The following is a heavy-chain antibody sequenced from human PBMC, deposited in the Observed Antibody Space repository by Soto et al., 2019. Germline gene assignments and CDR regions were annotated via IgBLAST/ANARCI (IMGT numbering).Heavy chain of an antibody. J-gene: IGHJ4*02. D-gene: IGHD3-16*02. CDR2: MSWNRGSI. V-gene: IGHV3-9*01. CDR3: AKDISLGELSAPDH. CDR1: GFTFDDFA. Sequence: VQLVESGGGLVQPGRSLRLSCVASGFTFDDFAMHWVRQAPGKGLEWVSGMSWNRGSIVYADSVKGRFTISRDNAKNSLYLQTNSLRPEDTALYYCAKDISLGELSAPDHWGQGTLVTVSS.